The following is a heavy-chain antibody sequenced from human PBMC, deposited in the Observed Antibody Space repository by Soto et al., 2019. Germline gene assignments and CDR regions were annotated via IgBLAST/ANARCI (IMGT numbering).Heavy chain of an antibody. V-gene: IGHV4-59*01. CDR2: VYYTGST. Sequence: QVQLQESGPGLVKPSETLSLTCRVSGGSMSCYYWSWVRLAPGKGLEWIGYVYYTGSTNYNPSLQSRVSISVDTSNKHFSLSLSLVTAAYTAVYFCARSIAVPSGHIDHWGQGIRVTISS. CDR3: ARSIAVPSGHIDH. D-gene: IGHD6-6*01. J-gene: IGHJ4*02. CDR1: GGSMSCYY.